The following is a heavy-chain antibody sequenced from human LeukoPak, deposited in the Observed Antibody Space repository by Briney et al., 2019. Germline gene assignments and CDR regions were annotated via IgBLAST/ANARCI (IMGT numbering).Heavy chain of an antibody. CDR1: GYTFTGYY. Sequence: ASVKVSCKASGYTFTGYYMHWVRQAPGQGLELMGWINPNSGGTNYAQKFQGRVTMTRDTSISTAYMELSRLRSDDTAVYYCARGPSIRRYYDSSGYPRAIFDYWGQGTLVTVSS. V-gene: IGHV1-2*02. CDR2: INPNSGGT. J-gene: IGHJ4*02. D-gene: IGHD3-22*01. CDR3: ARGPSIRRYYDSSGYPRAIFDY.